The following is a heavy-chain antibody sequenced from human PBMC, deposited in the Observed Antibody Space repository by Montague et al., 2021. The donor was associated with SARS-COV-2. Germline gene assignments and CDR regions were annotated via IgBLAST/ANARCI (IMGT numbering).Heavy chain of an antibody. V-gene: IGHV4-39*07. CDR1: RDSISSHNYF. CDR3: AKDGEALAWGTYDI. J-gene: IGHJ3*02. D-gene: IGHD3-10*01. Sequence: SETLSLTCTVSRDSISSHNYFWAWIRQPPGKGLEWIGSVDYSRLTFSNPSLESPVTISVDTAKKQFSLKVNSVTAAATAVYYCAKDGEALAWGTYDIWGQGTMVTVSS. CDR2: VDYSRLT.